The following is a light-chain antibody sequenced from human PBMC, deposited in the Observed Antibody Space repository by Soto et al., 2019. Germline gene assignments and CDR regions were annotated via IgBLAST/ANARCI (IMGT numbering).Light chain of an antibody. Sequence: EIVMTQSPATLSVSPGETATLSCRASQSVTYNLAWYQQKPRQRPRLLIYGAFTSATGSPARFSGSGAGTEFTLTISSLQYEDFAVYYCQQYKNWPPLTFGGGTKVEIK. CDR1: QSVTYN. CDR2: GAF. CDR3: QQYKNWPPLT. V-gene: IGKV3-15*01. J-gene: IGKJ4*01.